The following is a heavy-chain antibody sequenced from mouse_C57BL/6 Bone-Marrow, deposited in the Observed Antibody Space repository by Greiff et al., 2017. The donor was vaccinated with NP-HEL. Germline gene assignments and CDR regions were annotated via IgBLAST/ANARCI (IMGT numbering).Heavy chain of an antibody. J-gene: IGHJ2*01. D-gene: IGHD2-12*01. V-gene: IGHV1-81*01. CDR1: GYTFTSYG. Sequence: VQLQQSGAELARPGASVKLSCKASGYTFTSYGISWVKQRPGQGLEWIGEIYPRSGNPYYNEKFKGKATLPADKSSSTAYMELRSLTSEDAAVDFCARCDSDLDFDYWGQGTTLTVSS. CDR3: ARCDSDLDFDY. CDR2: IYPRSGNP.